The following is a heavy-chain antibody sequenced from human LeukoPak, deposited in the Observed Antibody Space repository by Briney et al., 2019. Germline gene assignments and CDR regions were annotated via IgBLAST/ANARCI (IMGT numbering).Heavy chain of an antibody. J-gene: IGHJ4*02. D-gene: IGHD2-8*01. Sequence: GGSLRLSCAASGFTFSSYDMNWVRQAPGKGLEWISHISSIVRTMYYADSVKGRFTISRDNSKNTLYLQMNSLRAEDTAVYYCVRVGALCINGVSYGGWGEGILVTASS. CDR1: GFTFSSYD. CDR2: ISSIVRTM. V-gene: IGHV3-48*03. CDR3: VRVGALCINGVSYGG.